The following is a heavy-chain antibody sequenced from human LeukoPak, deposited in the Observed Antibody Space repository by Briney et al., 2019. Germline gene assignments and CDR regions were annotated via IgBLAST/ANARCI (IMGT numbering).Heavy chain of an antibody. CDR2: ISSSGSTI. CDR3: ARVGTQLLWWSRSMDV. V-gene: IGHV3-11*01. D-gene: IGHD2-21*01. CDR1: GFTFSDYY. Sequence: GGSLRLSCAASGFTFSDYYMSWIRQAPGKGLEWVSYISSSGSTIYYADSVKGRFTISRDNAENSLYLQMNSLRAEDTAVYYCARVGTQLLWWSRSMDVWGQGTTVTVSS. J-gene: IGHJ6*02.